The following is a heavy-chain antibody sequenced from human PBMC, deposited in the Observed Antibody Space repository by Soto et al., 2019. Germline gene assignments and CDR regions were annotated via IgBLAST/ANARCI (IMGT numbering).Heavy chain of an antibody. Sequence: SETLSLTCAVYGGSFSGYYWNWIRQPPGKGLEWIGEINHSGSTNYNPSLKSRFTISLDTSKDQFSLRLSSVTAADTAVYYCATAYYNFWSGFSQKYYFDFWGQGTLVTVSS. CDR1: GGSFSGYY. CDR2: INHSGST. CDR3: ATAYYNFWSGFSQKYYFDF. D-gene: IGHD3-3*01. J-gene: IGHJ4*02. V-gene: IGHV4-34*01.